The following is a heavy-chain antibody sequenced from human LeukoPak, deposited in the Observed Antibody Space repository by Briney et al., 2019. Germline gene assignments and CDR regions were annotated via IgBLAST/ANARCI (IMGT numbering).Heavy chain of an antibody. Sequence: PSETLSLTCAVSGYSISSGYYWGWIRQPPGKGLEWIGSIYHSGSTYYNPSLKSRVTISVDTSKNQFSLKLSSVTAADTAVYYCARYNVDTAMVYFDYWGQGTLVTVSS. CDR2: IYHSGST. V-gene: IGHV4-38-2*01. CDR1: GYSISSGYY. D-gene: IGHD5-18*01. CDR3: ARYNVDTAMVYFDY. J-gene: IGHJ4*02.